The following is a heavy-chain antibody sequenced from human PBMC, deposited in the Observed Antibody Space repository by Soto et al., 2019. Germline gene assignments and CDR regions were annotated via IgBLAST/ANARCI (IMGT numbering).Heavy chain of an antibody. CDR1: GFSLSTSGVG. D-gene: IGHD3-9*01. Sequence: QITLKESGPTLVKPTQTLTLTCTFSGFSLSTSGVGVGWIRQPPGKALEWLALIYWDDDKRYSPSLKSRLTITKATSKNQVVLTMTNMDPVDTATYYCAHSLSYYDILSGYSHFDYWGQGTLVTVSS. CDR3: AHSLSYYDILSGYSHFDY. CDR2: IYWDDDK. J-gene: IGHJ4*02. V-gene: IGHV2-5*02.